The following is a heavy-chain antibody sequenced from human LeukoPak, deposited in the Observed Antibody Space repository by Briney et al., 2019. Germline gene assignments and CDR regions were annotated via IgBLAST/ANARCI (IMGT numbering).Heavy chain of an antibody. CDR1: GGSIRSWNDY. CDR2: IYYTGTT. D-gene: IGHD5-18*01. V-gene: IGHV4-39*07. CDR3: ARDHGYANWFDP. J-gene: IGHJ5*02. Sequence: SETLSLTCTVSGGSIRSWNDYWGWIRQPPGKGLEYIGSIYYTGTTYYKSSLKSRVTISVDTSKNQFSLRLNSVTAADTAVYYCARDHGYANWFDPWGQGTLVTVSS.